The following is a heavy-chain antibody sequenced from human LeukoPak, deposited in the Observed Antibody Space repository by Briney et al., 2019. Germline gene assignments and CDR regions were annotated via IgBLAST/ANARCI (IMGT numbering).Heavy chain of an antibody. CDR1: GYSFTSYW. Sequence: GESLKISCKGSGYSFTSYWIGRVRQMPGKGLERMGIIYPGDSDTRYSPSFQGQVTISADKSISTAYLQWSSLKASDTAMYYCARHPDTAMGTLDYWGQGTLVTVSS. J-gene: IGHJ4*02. D-gene: IGHD5-18*01. CDR3: ARHPDTAMGTLDY. V-gene: IGHV5-51*01. CDR2: IYPGDSDT.